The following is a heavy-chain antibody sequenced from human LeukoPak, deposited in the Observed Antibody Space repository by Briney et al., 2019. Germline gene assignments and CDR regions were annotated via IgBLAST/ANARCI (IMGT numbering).Heavy chain of an antibody. Sequence: ASVKVSCKASGCTFTSYGISWVRQAPGQGLEWMGWISAYNGNTNYAQKLQGRVTMTTDTSTSTAYMELRSLRSDDTAVYYCARETGGDYGDYGYFDYWGQGTLVTVSS. D-gene: IGHD4-17*01. CDR1: GCTFTSYG. V-gene: IGHV1-18*01. J-gene: IGHJ4*02. CDR2: ISAYNGNT. CDR3: ARETGGDYGDYGYFDY.